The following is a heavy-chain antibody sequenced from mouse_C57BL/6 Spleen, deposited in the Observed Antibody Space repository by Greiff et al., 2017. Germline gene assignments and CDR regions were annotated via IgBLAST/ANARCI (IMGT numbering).Heavy chain of an antibody. D-gene: IGHD2-4*01. CDR2: IDPEDGDT. CDR1: GFNIKDYY. J-gene: IGHJ3*01. V-gene: IGHV14-1*01. Sequence: EVQLQQSGAELVRPGASVKLSCTASGFNIKDYYMHWVKQRPEQGLEWIGRIDPEDGDTAYAPKFQGKATMTADPSSNTAYLQLSSLTSEDTAVYYCTTPIYYDYSWFAYWGQGTLVTVSA. CDR3: TTPIYYDYSWFAY.